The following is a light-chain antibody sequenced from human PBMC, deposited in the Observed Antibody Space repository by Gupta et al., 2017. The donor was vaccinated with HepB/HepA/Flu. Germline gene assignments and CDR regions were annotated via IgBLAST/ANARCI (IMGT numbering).Light chain of an antibody. Sequence: HSPLPQPASVSGSPGQSTTISCTGTSRDVGAYNYVSWYQQHPGKAPKLMIYDVTNRPSGGSNRFSGSKYGNTASLTISGLEAEDEADYYCSSYTSRDTLVFGTGTKDTVL. CDR2: DVT. J-gene: IGLJ1*01. CDR3: SSYTSRDTLV. V-gene: IGLV2-14*01. CDR1: SRDVGAYNY.